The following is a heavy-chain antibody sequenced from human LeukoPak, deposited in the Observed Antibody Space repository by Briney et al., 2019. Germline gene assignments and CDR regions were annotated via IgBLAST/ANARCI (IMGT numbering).Heavy chain of an antibody. CDR1: GYTFTGYY. CDR3: ARSRGYCSSTSCYRSYYYGMDV. D-gene: IGHD2-2*03. CDR2: INPNSGGT. Sequence: SVRVSCKASGYTFTGYYMHWVRQAPGQGLEWMGWINPNSGGTNYAQKFQGRVTMTRNTSISTAYMELSSLRSEDTAVYYCARSRGYCSSTSCYRSYYYGMDVWGQGTTVTVSS. V-gene: IGHV1-2*02. J-gene: IGHJ6*02.